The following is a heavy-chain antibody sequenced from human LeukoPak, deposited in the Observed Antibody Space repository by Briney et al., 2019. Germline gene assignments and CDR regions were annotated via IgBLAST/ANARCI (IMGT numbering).Heavy chain of an antibody. Sequence: GGSLRLSCAASGSTFSTYEMNFVRQAPGKGLEWISYISASGKTTIYADSVKGRFTISRDNAKNSLYLQMNSLRAEDTAVYFCARGDGYEYKLPFDHWGQGTLVTVSS. D-gene: IGHD5-12*01. J-gene: IGHJ4*02. CDR1: GSTFSTYE. V-gene: IGHV3-48*03. CDR3: ARGDGYEYKLPFDH. CDR2: ISASGKTT.